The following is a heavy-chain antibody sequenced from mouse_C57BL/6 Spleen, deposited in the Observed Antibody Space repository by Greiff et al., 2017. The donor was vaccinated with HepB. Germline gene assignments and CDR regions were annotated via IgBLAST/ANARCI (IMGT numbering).Heavy chain of an antibody. CDR1: GYSITSDY. CDR2: ISYSGST. J-gene: IGHJ2*01. Sequence: EVQLVESGPGLAKPSQTLSLTCSVPGYSITSDYWNWIRKFPGNKLEYMGYISYSGSTYYNPSLKSRISITRDTSKNQYYLQLNSVTTEDTATYYCARSPYYGSSLYYFDYWGQGTTLTVSS. CDR3: ARSPYYGSSLYYFDY. D-gene: IGHD1-1*01. V-gene: IGHV3-8*01.